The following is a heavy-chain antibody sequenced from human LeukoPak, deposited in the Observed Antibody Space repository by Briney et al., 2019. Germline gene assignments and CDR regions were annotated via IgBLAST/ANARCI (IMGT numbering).Heavy chain of an antibody. V-gene: IGHV3-21*01. J-gene: IGHJ4*02. CDR2: ISSSSSYI. CDR1: GFTFSSYS. CDR3: ARCLNGTTPNPIDY. Sequence: GGSLRLSCAASGFTFSSYSMNWVRQAPGKGLEWGSSISSSSSYIYYADSVKGRFTISRDNAKNSLYLQMNSLRAEDTAVYYCARCLNGTTPNPIDYWGQGTLVTVSS. D-gene: IGHD1-7*01.